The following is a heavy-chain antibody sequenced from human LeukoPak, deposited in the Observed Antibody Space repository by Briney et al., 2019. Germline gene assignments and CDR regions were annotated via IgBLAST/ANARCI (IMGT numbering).Heavy chain of an antibody. D-gene: IGHD3-10*01. J-gene: IGHJ6*02. V-gene: IGHV3-21*01. Sequence: GGSLRLSCAASGFTFSSYSMNWVRQAPGKGLEWVSSISSSSSYIYYADSVKGRFTISRDNAKNSLYLQMNSLRAGDTAVYYCARDNRIRMVRGVIRPGMDVWGQGTTVTVSS. CDR1: GFTFSSYS. CDR3: ARDNRIRMVRGVIRPGMDV. CDR2: ISSSSSYI.